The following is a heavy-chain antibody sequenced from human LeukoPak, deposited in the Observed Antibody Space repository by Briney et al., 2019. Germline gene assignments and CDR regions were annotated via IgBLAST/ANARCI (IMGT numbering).Heavy chain of an antibody. V-gene: IGHV3-48*01. D-gene: IGHD6-19*01. CDR3: ARGAGSGRNHFDY. Sequence: GGPLRLSCAASGFTFSSNSMNWVRQAPGKGLERVSYISSRSSTIYYADSVKGRFTISRDNATNSLYLQMNSLKAEDTGVYYCARGAGSGRNHFDYWGQGTLVTVSS. CDR2: ISSRSSTI. J-gene: IGHJ4*02. CDR1: GFTFSSNS.